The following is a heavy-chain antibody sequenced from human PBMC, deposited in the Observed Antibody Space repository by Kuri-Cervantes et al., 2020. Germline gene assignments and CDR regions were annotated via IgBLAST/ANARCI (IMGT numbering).Heavy chain of an antibody. V-gene: IGHV3-48*02. CDR2: ISSSSSTI. Sequence: GESLKISCAASGFTFSYYYMSGVRQAPGKGLEWVSYISSSSSTIYYADSVKGRFTISRDNAKNSLYLQMNSLRDEDTAVYYCARDRPYSSSWYYFDYWGQGTLVTVSS. D-gene: IGHD6-13*01. CDR1: GFTFSYYY. CDR3: ARDRPYSSSWYYFDY. J-gene: IGHJ4*02.